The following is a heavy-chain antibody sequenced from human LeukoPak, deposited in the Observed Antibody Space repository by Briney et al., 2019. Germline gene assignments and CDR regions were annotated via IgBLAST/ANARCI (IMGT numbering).Heavy chain of an antibody. CDR1: GGSINSYY. V-gene: IGHV4-59*01. J-gene: IGHJ4*02. Sequence: SETLSLTCTVSGGSINSYYWSWVRQPPGKGLEWIGHIYYSGSTNYNPSLKSRVTISLDTSNNQFSLKLSSVTAADTAVYYCARDTSGYRRGSFDYWGQGTLVTVSS. D-gene: IGHD3-22*01. CDR2: IYYSGST. CDR3: ARDTSGYRRGSFDY.